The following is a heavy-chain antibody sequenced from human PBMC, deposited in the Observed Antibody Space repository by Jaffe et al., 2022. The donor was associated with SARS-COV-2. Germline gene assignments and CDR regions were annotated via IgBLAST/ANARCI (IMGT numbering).Heavy chain of an antibody. CDR3: AAGYSSGWYGGAFDI. J-gene: IGHJ3*02. CDR2: IKQDGSEK. V-gene: IGHV3-7*01. CDR1: GFTFSSYW. Sequence: EVQLVESGGGLVQPGGSLRLSCAASGFTFSSYWMSWVRQAPGKGLEWVANIKQDGSEKYYVDSVKGRFTISRDNAKNSLYLQMNSLRAEDTAVYYCAAGYSSGWYGGAFDIWGQGTMVTVSS. D-gene: IGHD6-19*01.